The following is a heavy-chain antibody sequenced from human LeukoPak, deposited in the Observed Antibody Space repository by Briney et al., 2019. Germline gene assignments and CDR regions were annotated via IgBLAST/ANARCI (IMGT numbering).Heavy chain of an antibody. CDR1: GFTVSSNY. D-gene: IGHD3-22*01. CDR2: FFSGGST. V-gene: IGHV3-66*01. J-gene: IGHJ4*02. CDR3: NVYYYDSSGYYYDY. Sequence: GGSLRLSWAASGFTVSSNYMSWVRQVPGRGLGWVSVFFSGGSTYYAGSVKGRFTISRDNSKNTLYLQMNSLRAEDTAVYYCNVYYYDSSGYYYDYWGQGTLVTVSS.